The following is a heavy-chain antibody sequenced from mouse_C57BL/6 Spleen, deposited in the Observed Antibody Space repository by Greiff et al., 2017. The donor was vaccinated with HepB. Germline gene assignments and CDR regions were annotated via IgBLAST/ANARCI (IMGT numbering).Heavy chain of an antibody. CDR3: ARGYYGSSYAYYWYFDV. CDR2: INPNYGTT. D-gene: IGHD1-1*01. J-gene: IGHJ1*03. CDR1: GYSFTDYN. Sequence: VQLQQSGPELVKPGASVKISCKASGYSFTDYNMNWVKQSNGKSLEWIGVINPNYGTTSYNQKFKGKATLTVDQSSSTAYMQLNSLTSEDSAVYYCARGYYGSSYAYYWYFDVWGTGTTVTVSS. V-gene: IGHV1-39*01.